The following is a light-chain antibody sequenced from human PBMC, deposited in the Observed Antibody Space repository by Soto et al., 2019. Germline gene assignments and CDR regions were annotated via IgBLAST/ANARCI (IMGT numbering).Light chain of an antibody. CDR2: GAS. Sequence: DVQMTQSPATLSASIGDRVTITCRAGQNIKGWLAWYQQKPGKAPNLLIYGASTLESGVPSRFSGSGYGTEFTLIISSLQPDASGTYYCQQYISTRTVGKGTKVEVK. V-gene: IGKV1-5*03. CDR3: QQYISTRT. CDR1: QNIKGW. J-gene: IGKJ1*01.